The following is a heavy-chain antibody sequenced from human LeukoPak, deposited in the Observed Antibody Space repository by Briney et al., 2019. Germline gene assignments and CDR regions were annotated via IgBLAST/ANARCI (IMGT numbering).Heavy chain of an antibody. CDR1: GFTFSSHA. J-gene: IGHJ4*02. CDR3: ARDGDWGGYSRPDQ. V-gene: IGHV3-23*01. Sequence: GGSLRLSCTASGFTFSSHAMSWVRQAPGKGLKGVSTIDTIGATTSYTDSVKGRFTISRDNSKNTLFLQMNSLRAEDTAVYYCARDGDWGGYSRPDQWGQGTLVTVSS. D-gene: IGHD2-15*01. CDR2: IDTIGATT.